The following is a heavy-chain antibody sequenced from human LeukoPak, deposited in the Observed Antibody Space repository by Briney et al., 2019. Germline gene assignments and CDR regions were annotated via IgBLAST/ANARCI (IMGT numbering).Heavy chain of an antibody. CDR1: GFTVSRNY. CDR2: IYSGGNT. J-gene: IGHJ4*02. D-gene: IGHD3-10*01. V-gene: IGHV3-53*01. Sequence: GGSLRLSCAASGFTVSRNYMSWVRQAPGKGLEWVSVIYSGGNTYYADFVKGRFTISRDNSKNTLYLQINSQTAEDTAVYYCANLPRGDYWGLGTLVTVSS. CDR3: ANLPRGDY.